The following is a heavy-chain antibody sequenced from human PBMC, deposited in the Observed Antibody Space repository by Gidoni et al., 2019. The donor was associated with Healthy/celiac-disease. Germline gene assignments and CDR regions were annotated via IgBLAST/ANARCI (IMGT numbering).Heavy chain of an antibody. V-gene: IGHV3-23*01. J-gene: IGHJ4*02. CDR1: GFTFSSYA. D-gene: IGHD2-2*02. CDR3: AKTSLGYCSSTSCYKEH. CDR2: ISGSGGST. Sequence: EVQLLESGGGLVQPGGSLRLSCAASGFTFSSYAMSWVRQAPGKALEWVSAISGSGGSTYYADSVKGRFTISRDNSKNTLYLQMNSLRAEDTAVYYCAKTSLGYCSSTSCYKEHWGQGTLVTVSS.